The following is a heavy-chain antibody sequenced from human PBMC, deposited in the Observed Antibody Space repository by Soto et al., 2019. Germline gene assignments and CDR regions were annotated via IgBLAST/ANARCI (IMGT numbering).Heavy chain of an antibody. V-gene: IGHV5-10-1*01. CDR3: ARHPIAVSGFAY. CDR2: IDPSDSYI. D-gene: IGHD6-13*01. J-gene: IGHJ4*02. Sequence: PGESLKISCKGSGYSFTTYWITWVRQMPGKGLEWMGRIDPSDSYINYSPSFQGHVTISADRSISTAYLQWSSLKASDTAMYYCARHPIAVSGFAYWGQGTLVTVSS. CDR1: GYSFTTYW.